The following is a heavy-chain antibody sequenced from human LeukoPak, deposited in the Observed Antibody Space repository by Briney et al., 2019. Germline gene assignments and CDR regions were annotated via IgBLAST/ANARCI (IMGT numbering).Heavy chain of an antibody. Sequence: GGSLRLSCAASGFTVSSNYMSWVRQAPGKGLEWVSVIYSGGSTYYADSVKGRFTISRDNSKNTLYLQMNSLRAEDTAVYYCAKGIAQRDSSGPSPLDYWGQGTLVTVSS. CDR1: GFTVSSNY. D-gene: IGHD3-22*01. CDR2: IYSGGST. CDR3: AKGIAQRDSSGPSPLDY. J-gene: IGHJ4*02. V-gene: IGHV3-53*01.